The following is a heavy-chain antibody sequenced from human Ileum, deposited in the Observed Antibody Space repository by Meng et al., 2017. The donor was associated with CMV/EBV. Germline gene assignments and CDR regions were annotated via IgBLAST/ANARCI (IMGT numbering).Heavy chain of an antibody. V-gene: IGHV4-4*07. CDR1: GASLRNST. CDR2: IYTSGTT. D-gene: IGHD3-10*01. Sequence: QGHRPESGPGLVPPSEPLSLTCYLSGASLRNSTSTSIRPPAGKGLEWIAHIYTSGTTHYNPSLQSRVTMSVDTSRNQFSLKLTSVTAADTAVYYCARNYGSGNWNFFHYWGQGTLVTVSS. CDR3: ARNYGSGNWNFFHY. J-gene: IGHJ4*02.